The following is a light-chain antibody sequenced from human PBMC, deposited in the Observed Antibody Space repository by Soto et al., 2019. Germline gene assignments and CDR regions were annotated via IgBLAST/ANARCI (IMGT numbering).Light chain of an antibody. V-gene: IGKV1-33*01. CDR2: DAS. Sequence: DIQMTQSPSSLSASVTDRVTITCQASRGIRNYLNWYQQKPGRAPKLLIYDASNLETGVPSRFSGSGSGTDFTLKISRVEAEDFGVYYCIQTLQTPLTFGGGTKVDI. J-gene: IGKJ4*01. CDR3: IQTLQTPLT. CDR1: RGIRNY.